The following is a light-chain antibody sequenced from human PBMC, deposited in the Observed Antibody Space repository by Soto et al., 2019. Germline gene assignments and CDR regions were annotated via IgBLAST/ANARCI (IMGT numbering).Light chain of an antibody. V-gene: IGKV3-15*01. CDR2: GAA. J-gene: IGKJ2*01. CDR1: QSVFSS. Sequence: EIVMTQSPDTLSVSPGERATLSCRASQSVFSSLAWYQQKPGQAPRLLIYGAATRATGIPARFSGSGSGTEFTLTISSLQSEDFAVYYCQQYHDWPPYTFGQGTKVEI. CDR3: QQYHDWPPYT.